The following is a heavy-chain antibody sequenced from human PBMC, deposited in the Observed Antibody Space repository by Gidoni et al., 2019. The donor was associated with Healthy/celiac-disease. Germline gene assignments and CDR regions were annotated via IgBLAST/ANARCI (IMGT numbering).Heavy chain of an antibody. Sequence: QLQLQESGPGLVKPSETLSLTFTVSGGSISSSSYYWGWIRQPPGKGLEWIGSIYYSGSTYYNPSLKSRVTISVDTSKNQFSLKLSSVTAADTAVYYCARRGWLYFDYWGQGTLVTVSS. CDR3: ARRGWLYFDY. CDR2: IYYSGST. V-gene: IGHV4-39*01. D-gene: IGHD5-12*01. J-gene: IGHJ4*02. CDR1: GGSISSSSYY.